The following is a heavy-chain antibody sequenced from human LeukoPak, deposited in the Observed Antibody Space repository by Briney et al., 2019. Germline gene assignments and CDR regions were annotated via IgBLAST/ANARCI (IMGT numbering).Heavy chain of an antibody. J-gene: IGHJ6*03. CDR1: GGSISSYY. Sequence: SETLSLTCTVSGGSISSYYWSWIRQPPGKGLEWIGYIHYSGSTNYNPSLKSRVTISVETSKNQFSLKLSSVTAADTVVYYCARGEIVVVVAATPDYYMDVWGKGTTVTVSS. V-gene: IGHV4-59*01. D-gene: IGHD2-15*01. CDR2: IHYSGST. CDR3: ARGEIVVVVAATPDYYMDV.